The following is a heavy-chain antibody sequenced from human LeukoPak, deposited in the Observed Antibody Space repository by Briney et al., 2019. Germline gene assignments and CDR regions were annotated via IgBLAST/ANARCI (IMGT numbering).Heavy chain of an antibody. CDR1: GGSISSGGYY. D-gene: IGHD2-21*01. V-gene: IGHV4-31*03. CDR3: ARYPSCGNWFDP. J-gene: IGHJ5*02. Sequence: SETLSLTCTVSGGSISSGGYYWSWIRQHPGKGLEWIGYIYYSGSTYYNPSLKSRVTISVDTSKNQFSLKLSSVTAADTAVYYCARYPSCGNWFDPWGQGTLVTVSS. CDR2: IYYSGST.